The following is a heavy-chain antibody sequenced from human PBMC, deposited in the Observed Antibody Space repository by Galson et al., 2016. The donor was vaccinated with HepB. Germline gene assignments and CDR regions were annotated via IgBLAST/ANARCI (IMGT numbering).Heavy chain of an antibody. CDR3: ARWTSAGN. D-gene: IGHD6-13*01. Sequence: QSGAEVKKPGESLRISCKGSGYTFTNYWINWVRQMPGKGLEWMGRIDPSDSYTNYSPSFQGHVTMSADKSISTAYLQWRSLRASDTAIYYCARWTSAGNWGQGTLVAVSS. J-gene: IGHJ4*02. CDR1: GYTFTNYW. CDR2: IDPSDSYT. V-gene: IGHV5-10-1*01.